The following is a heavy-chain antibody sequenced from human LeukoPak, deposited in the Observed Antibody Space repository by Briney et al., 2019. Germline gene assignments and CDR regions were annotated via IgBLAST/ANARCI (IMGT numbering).Heavy chain of an antibody. CDR1: GGSFSGYY. CDR2: INHSGST. J-gene: IGHJ4*01. V-gene: IGHV4-34*01. Sequence: SETLSLTCAVYGGSFSGYYWSWIRQPPGKGLEWIGEINHSGSTNYNPSLKSRVTISVDTSKNQFSLKLSSVTAADTAVYYWARPVSGGSGWYYNYWGHGTLVTVSS. D-gene: IGHD6-19*01. CDR3: ARPVSGGSGWYYNY.